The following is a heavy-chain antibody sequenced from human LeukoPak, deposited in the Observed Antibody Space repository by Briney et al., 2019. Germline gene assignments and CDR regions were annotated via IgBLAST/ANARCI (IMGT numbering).Heavy chain of an antibody. Sequence: GGSLRLSCAASGFTFSSYEVNWVRQAPGKGLEWVSYISSSGDSIHYADSVKGRFTISRDNAKNSLYLQMNSLRAEDTAVYYCARDGGTRLKYSFGYGDFWGQGTLVTVSS. D-gene: IGHD3-22*01. J-gene: IGHJ4*02. CDR3: ARDGGTRLKYSFGYGDF. V-gene: IGHV3-48*03. CDR1: GFTFSSYE. CDR2: ISSSGDSI.